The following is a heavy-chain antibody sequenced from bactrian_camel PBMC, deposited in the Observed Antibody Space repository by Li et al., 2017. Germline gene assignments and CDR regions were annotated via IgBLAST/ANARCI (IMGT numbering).Heavy chain of an antibody. CDR1: GCKYRRNC. V-gene: IGHV3S54*01. CDR3: AAGWRITRTAWHDVDDYMN. Sequence: HVQLVESGGGSVQARGSLRLSCKASGCKYRRNCMGWFRQYPGKEREGVAAIYVTLGSRYYADSVKDRFVISRDGAMMTLYLQMNDLKVEDTAMYYCAAGWRITRTAWHDVDDYMNWGQGTQVTVS. CDR2: IYVTLGSR. D-gene: IGHD2*01. J-gene: IGHJ4*01.